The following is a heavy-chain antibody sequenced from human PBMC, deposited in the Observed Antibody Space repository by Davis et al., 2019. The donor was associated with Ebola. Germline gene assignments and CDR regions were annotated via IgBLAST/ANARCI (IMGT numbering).Heavy chain of an antibody. CDR1: GYTFTGSY. CDR2: INPNSGAT. CDR3: ARLTGNTFEY. D-gene: IGHD3-9*01. J-gene: IGHJ4*02. V-gene: IGHV1-2*06. Sequence: AASVKVSCKASGYTFTGSYMHWVRQAPGQGLAWMGRINPNSGATNYAQKFQGRVTMTRDTSISTAYMQWSSLKASDTAMYYCARLTGNTFEYWGQGTLVTVSS.